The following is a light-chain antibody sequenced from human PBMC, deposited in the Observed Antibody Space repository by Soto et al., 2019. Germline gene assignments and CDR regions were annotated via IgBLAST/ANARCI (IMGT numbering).Light chain of an antibody. J-gene: IGKJ4*01. CDR2: DAS. V-gene: IGKV3-11*01. CDR3: QQRSYWRRT. Sequence: EIVLTQSPATLSLSPGERATLSCRASQSVSNYLAWYKWKPRQAPTLLIYDASNRPTGIPARFGGSASRTDFPLTSSMLEPEVLAVYYRQQRSYWRRTFGGGTKVEIK. CDR1: QSVSNY.